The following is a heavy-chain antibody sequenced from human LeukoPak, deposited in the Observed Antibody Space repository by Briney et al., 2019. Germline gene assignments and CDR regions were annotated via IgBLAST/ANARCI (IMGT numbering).Heavy chain of an antibody. CDR2: ISGSGGGT. CDR3: ANMAGTSYYYYGMDV. Sequence: PGGSLRLSCAASGFTFSSYAMSWVRQAPGKGLEWVSAISGSGGGTYYADSVKGRFTISRDNSKNTLYLQMNSLRAEDTAVYYCANMAGTSYYYYGMDVWGQGTTVTVSS. CDR1: GFTFSSYA. V-gene: IGHV3-23*01. J-gene: IGHJ6*02. D-gene: IGHD3-10*01.